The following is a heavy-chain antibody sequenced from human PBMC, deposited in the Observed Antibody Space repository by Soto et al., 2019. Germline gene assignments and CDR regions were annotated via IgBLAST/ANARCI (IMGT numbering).Heavy chain of an antibody. Sequence: AGSLRLSCAASGFTFSSYAMSWVRQAPGKGLEWVSAISGSGGSTYYADSVKGRFTISRDNSKNTLYLQMNSLRAEDTAVYYCAKDPRSITMIVVVTAFCDYWGQGTLGSVSA. D-gene: IGHD3-22*01. J-gene: IGHJ4*02. V-gene: IGHV3-23*01. CDR1: GFTFSSYA. CDR2: ISGSGGST. CDR3: AKDPRSITMIVVVTAFCDY.